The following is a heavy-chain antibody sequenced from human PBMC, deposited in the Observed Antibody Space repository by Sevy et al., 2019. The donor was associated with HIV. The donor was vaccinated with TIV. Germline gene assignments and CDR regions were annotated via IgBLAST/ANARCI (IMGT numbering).Heavy chain of an antibody. D-gene: IGHD2-21*02. V-gene: IGHV3-30*04. CDR2: ISDDGSKT. Sequence: GGSLRLSCADSGFTFIDYAMHWVRQAPGKGLEWVAVISDDGSKTYYADSVNGRFTISRDNSKNTLYLQMNSLRADDTAVYYCARGRVTSHYFVYWGQGTLVTVSS. CDR1: GFTFIDYA. CDR3: ARGRVTSHYFVY. J-gene: IGHJ4*02.